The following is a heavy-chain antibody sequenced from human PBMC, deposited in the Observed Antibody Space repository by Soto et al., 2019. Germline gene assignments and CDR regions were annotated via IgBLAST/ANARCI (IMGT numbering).Heavy chain of an antibody. Sequence: GASVKVSCKASGYTFTSHSISWVRQAPGQGLEWMGRINGDYGNTQYAQKFRGRVTMTTDTSTTTVYMELTNLRSDDTAVYYCARCIQGDYYYGMDVWGQGTTVTVSS. CDR2: INGDYGNT. V-gene: IGHV1-18*01. D-gene: IGHD5-18*01. CDR3: ARCIQGDYYYGMDV. CDR1: GYTFTSHS. J-gene: IGHJ6*02.